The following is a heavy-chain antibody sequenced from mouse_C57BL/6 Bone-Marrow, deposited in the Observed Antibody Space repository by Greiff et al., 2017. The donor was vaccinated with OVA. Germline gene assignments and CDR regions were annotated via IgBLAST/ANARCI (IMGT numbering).Heavy chain of an antibody. V-gene: IGHV15-2*01. CDR2: ILTSIGRT. Sequence: VQLQQSGSELRSPGSSVKLSCKDFDSEVFPIAYMSWVRQKPGHGFEWIGGILTSIGRTIYGEKLSIIATLDSDTLSTTADLERNSLTSEDSAIYYCARGGYYYGSSSWYFDVWGTGTTVTVSS. CDR1: DSEVFPIAY. D-gene: IGHD1-1*01. CDR3: ARGGYYYGSSSWYFDV. J-gene: IGHJ1*03.